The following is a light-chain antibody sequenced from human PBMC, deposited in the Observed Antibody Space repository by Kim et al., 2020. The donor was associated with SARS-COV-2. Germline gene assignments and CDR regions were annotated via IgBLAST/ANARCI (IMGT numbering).Light chain of an antibody. V-gene: IGKV1-5*01. CDR2: DAS. J-gene: IGKJ5*01. CDR3: QHHSTYPIT. Sequence: IQLTQSPSTLSASVGDRVTITCRASQSIGGWLAWYQQKPGKAPKLLIYDASSVESGVPSRFSGSGSGTEFTLTISSLQPDDSATYYCQHHSTYPITFGQETRLEIK. CDR1: QSIGGW.